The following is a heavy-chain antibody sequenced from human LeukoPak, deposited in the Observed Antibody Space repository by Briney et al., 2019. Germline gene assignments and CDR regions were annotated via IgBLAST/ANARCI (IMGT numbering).Heavy chain of an antibody. CDR1: GFTVSSNY. Sequence: PGGSLRLSCAASGFTVSSNYMSWVRQAPGKGLEWVAFIRYDGSNKYYADSVKGRFTISRDNSKNTLYLQMNSLRAEDTAVYYCAKGGRGYSGYDLDYWGQGTLVTVSS. CDR3: AKGGRGYSGYDLDY. J-gene: IGHJ4*02. D-gene: IGHD5-12*01. V-gene: IGHV3-30*02. CDR2: IRYDGSNK.